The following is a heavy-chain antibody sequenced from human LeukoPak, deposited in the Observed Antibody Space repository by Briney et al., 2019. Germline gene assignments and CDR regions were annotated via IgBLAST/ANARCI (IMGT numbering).Heavy chain of an antibody. Sequence: SETLSLTCAVSVGSISRGSWWSGVGQSPGKDLEWIGSIYYSGNTYYNPSLKSRVSISVDTSKNQLSLKLSSVTAADTAVYYCERHPGRLFDYWGQGPLVTVSS. V-gene: IGHV4-4*02. CDR3: ERHPGRLFDY. CDR1: VGSISRGSW. J-gene: IGHJ4*02. CDR2: IYYSGNT.